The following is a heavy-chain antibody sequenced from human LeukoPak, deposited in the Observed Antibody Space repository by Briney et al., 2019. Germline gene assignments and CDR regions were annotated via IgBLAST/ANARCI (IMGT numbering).Heavy chain of an antibody. J-gene: IGHJ4*02. CDR3: AKDRLLNCRGDCYIFDY. V-gene: IGHV3-23*01. Sequence: GGSLRLSCAASAFTFSTYNMNWVRQAPGKGLEWVSSISGSGDSTFYADSVKGRFSISRDNSKNTLYLQVNGLRTEDTAVYYCAKDRLLNCRGDCYIFDYWGQGTVVTVSS. D-gene: IGHD2-21*02. CDR1: AFTFSTYN. CDR2: ISGSGDST.